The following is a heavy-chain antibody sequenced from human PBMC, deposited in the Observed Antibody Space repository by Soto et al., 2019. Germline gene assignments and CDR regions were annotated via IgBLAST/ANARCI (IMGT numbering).Heavy chain of an antibody. CDR2: ISKSDYT. CDR1: GFAFNNYG. V-gene: IGHV3-21*01. Sequence: GGSLRLSCTASGFAFNNYGINWVRQAPGKGLEWVSSISKSDYTYYSDSVTGRFTISRDNAKNSVSLQMNTLRVEDTAVYYCAREDSIIIPAVSDFWGQGTLVTVSS. J-gene: IGHJ4*02. D-gene: IGHD2-2*01. CDR3: AREDSIIIPAVSDF.